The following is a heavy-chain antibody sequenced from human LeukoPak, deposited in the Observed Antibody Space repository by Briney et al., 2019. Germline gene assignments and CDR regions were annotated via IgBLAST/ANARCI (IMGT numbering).Heavy chain of an antibody. V-gene: IGHV4-34*01. Sequence: SETPSLTCAVYGGSFSGYYWSWVRQPPGKGLEWIGEINHSGSTNYNPSLKSRVTISVDTSKNQFSLKLSSVTAADTAVYYCARGLSHYDFWSGYPPEYYFDYWGQGTLVTVSS. D-gene: IGHD3-3*01. CDR3: ARGLSHYDFWSGYPPEYYFDY. CDR1: GGSFSGYY. CDR2: INHSGST. J-gene: IGHJ4*02.